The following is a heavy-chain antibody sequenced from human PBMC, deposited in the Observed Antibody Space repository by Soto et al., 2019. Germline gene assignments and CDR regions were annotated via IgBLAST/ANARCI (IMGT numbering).Heavy chain of an antibody. CDR1: GGTFSSYA. J-gene: IGHJ6*02. Sequence: QVQLVQSGAEVKKPGSSVKVSCKASGGTFSSYAISWVRQDPGQGLEWMGGIIPIFGTANYAQKFQGRVTITADESTSTAYMELSSLRSEDTAVYYCARDNRGFGVVPSYYYYGMDVWGQGTTVTVSS. V-gene: IGHV1-69*01. CDR2: IIPIFGTA. D-gene: IGHD3-3*01. CDR3: ARDNRGFGVVPSYYYYGMDV.